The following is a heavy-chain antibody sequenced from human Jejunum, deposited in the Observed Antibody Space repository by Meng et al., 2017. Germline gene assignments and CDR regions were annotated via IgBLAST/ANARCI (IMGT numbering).Heavy chain of an antibody. CDR2: IHHGGDT. CDR1: GASISIGCW. J-gene: IGHJ4*02. CDR3: ARNGAYSADH. D-gene: IGHD2-15*01. V-gene: IGHV4-4*02. Sequence: QVRLQGSGPGLVEPSGTLSLTCAGSGASISIGCWWSWVRQPPGKGLEWIGEIHHGGDTNYNPSLKSRVTISVDKSNNQYSLRLTSVTAADTAMYYCARNGAYSADHWGQGTLVTVSS.